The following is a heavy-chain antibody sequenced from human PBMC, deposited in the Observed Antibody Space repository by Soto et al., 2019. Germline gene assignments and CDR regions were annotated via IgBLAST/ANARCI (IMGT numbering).Heavy chain of an antibody. Sequence: GESLKISCKGSGYSFTNFWIGWVRQMPGKGLEWMGIIFPADSDTRYSPSFQGQVTISADKSISTAYLQWSSLKASDTAMYYCATPYTSGWYGWGQGTLVTAPQ. J-gene: IGHJ4*02. CDR1: GYSFTNFW. CDR2: IFPADSDT. D-gene: IGHD6-19*01. V-gene: IGHV5-51*01. CDR3: ATPYTSGWYG.